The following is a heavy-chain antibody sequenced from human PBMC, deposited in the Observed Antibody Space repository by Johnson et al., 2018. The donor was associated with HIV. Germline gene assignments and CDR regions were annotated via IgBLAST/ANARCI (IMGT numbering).Heavy chain of an antibody. J-gene: IGHJ3*02. CDR2: IRYDGSNK. V-gene: IGHV3-30*02. CDR3: AKDLVVVTSRGAFDI. CDR1: GFTFSSYG. D-gene: IGHD2-21*02. Sequence: QVQLVESGGGVVQPGGSLRLSCAASGFTFSSYGMHWVRQAPGKGLEWVAFIRYDGSNKYFADYVKGRFTISRDNSKNTLYLQMNSLRAEDTAVYYCAKDLVVVTSRGAFDIWGQGTMVTVSS.